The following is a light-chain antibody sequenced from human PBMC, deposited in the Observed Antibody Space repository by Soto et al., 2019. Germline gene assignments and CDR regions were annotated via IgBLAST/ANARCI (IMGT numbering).Light chain of an antibody. CDR1: QSVSSSY. V-gene: IGKV3-20*01. CDR3: QQYGSTSG. J-gene: IGKJ5*01. CDR2: GAY. Sequence: EIVLTQSPGTLSLSPGERATLSCRASQSVSSSYLAWYQQKPGQAPRLLIYGAYSRATGIPDRFSGSGSGPDFTLTISRLEPEDFAVYYCQQYGSTSGFGQGTRLEIK.